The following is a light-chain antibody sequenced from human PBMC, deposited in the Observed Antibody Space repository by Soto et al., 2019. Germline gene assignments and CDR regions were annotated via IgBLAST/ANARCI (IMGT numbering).Light chain of an antibody. V-gene: IGLV2-14*01. CDR1: SSDVGGYNY. J-gene: IGLJ1*01. Sequence: QSVLTQPASVSGSPGQSITISCTGTSSDVGGYNYVSWYQQHPGKAPKLMIYEVSNRPSGVSNRFSGSKSVNTASLTISGLQAEDEADYYCSSYTSSSRYVFGTGTKVTVL. CDR2: EVS. CDR3: SSYTSSSRYV.